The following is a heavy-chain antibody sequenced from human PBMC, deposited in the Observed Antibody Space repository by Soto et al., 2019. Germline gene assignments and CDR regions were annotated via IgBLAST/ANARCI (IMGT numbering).Heavy chain of an antibody. CDR1: GGTFNSYA. CDR2: IIPIFGTA. CDR3: ARDNAVTTREYYYGMDV. Sequence: SVKVSCKASGGTFNSYAISWVRQAPGQGLEWMGGIIPIFGTANYAQKFQGRVTITADESTSTAYMELSSLRSEDTAVYYCARDNAVTTREYYYGMDVWGQGTTVTVSS. V-gene: IGHV1-69*13. J-gene: IGHJ6*02. D-gene: IGHD4-17*01.